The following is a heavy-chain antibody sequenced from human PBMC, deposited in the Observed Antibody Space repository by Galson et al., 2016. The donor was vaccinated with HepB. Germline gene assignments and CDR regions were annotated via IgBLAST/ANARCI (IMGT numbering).Heavy chain of an antibody. J-gene: IGHJ3*02. CDR1: GFTFGNYA. CDR3: AKDVDTAMVPDAFDI. V-gene: IGHV3-23*01. Sequence: SLRLSCAASGFTFGNYAMSWVRQAPEKGLEWVSGISGRGGRTYYADSVTGRFTLSRDNSKDTLYLQMNSLRAEDTAVYYCAKDVDTAMVPDAFDIWGQGTMVTVSS. D-gene: IGHD5-18*01. CDR2: ISGRGGRT.